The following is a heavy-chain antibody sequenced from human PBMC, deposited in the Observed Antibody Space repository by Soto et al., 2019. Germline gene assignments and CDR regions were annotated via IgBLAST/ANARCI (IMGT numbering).Heavy chain of an antibody. D-gene: IGHD3-3*01. V-gene: IGHV1-58*01. J-gene: IGHJ3*02. Sequence: SVKVSCKASGFTFTSSAVQWVRQARGQRLEWIGWIIVGSGNTNYAQKFQERVTITRDMSTSTAYMELSSLRSEDTAVYYCAADRRITIFGVVDDAFDIWGQGTMVTVSS. CDR1: GFTFTSSA. CDR3: AADRRITIFGVVDDAFDI. CDR2: IIVGSGNT.